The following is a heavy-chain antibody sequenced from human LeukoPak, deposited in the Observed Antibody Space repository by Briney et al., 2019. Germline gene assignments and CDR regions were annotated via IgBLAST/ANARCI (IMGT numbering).Heavy chain of an antibody. CDR3: ARDPNGNYIGAFDM. Sequence: GGSLRLSCIASGFTFSTYAMMWVRQTPGKGLEWVSAITAGGDTAQYADSVKGRFTISRDDSQHTLFLQMNSLRAEDTAVYYCARDPNGNYIGAFDMWGPGTMVTVSS. D-gene: IGHD4-17*01. CDR2: ITAGGDTA. CDR1: GFTFSTYA. V-gene: IGHV3-23*01. J-gene: IGHJ3*02.